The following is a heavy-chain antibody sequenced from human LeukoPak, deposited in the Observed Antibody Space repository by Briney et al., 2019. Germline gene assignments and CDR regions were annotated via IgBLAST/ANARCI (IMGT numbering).Heavy chain of an antibody. CDR2: INPSGGST. V-gene: IGHV1-46*01. CDR1: GYTFTSYY. Sequence: ASVKVSCKASGYTFTSYYMHWVRQAPGQGLEWMGMINPSGGSTSYAQKFQGRVTMTRDTSTSTVYMELSSLRSEDTAVYYCAREALYYDFWSGYYGGDYWFDPWGQGTLVTVSS. CDR3: AREALYYDFWSGYYGGDYWFDP. J-gene: IGHJ5*02. D-gene: IGHD3-3*01.